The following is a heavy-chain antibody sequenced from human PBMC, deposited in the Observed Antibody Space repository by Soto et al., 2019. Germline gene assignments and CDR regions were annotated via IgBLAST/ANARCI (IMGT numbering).Heavy chain of an antibody. J-gene: IGHJ6*02. D-gene: IGHD1-26*01. V-gene: IGHV3-23*01. CDR1: GFTFSSYA. CDR2: ISGSGGST. Sequence: PGGSLRLSCAASGFTFSSYAMSWVRQAPGKGLEWVSAISGSGGSTYYADSVKGRFTISRDNSKNTLYLQMNSLRAEDTAVYYCAKDRYVSGSYYLVYYYGMDVWGQGTTVTVSS. CDR3: AKDRYVSGSYYLVYYYGMDV.